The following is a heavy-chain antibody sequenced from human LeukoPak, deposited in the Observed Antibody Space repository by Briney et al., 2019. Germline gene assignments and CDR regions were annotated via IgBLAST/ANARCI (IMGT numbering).Heavy chain of an antibody. Sequence: SETLSLTCTVSGGSISSGGYYWSWIRQHPGKGLEWIGYIYYSGSTYYNPSLKSRVTISVDTSKNQFSLKLSSVTAADTAVYYCARASSTATHNWFDPWGQGTLVTVSS. V-gene: IGHV4-31*03. CDR1: GGSISSGGYY. CDR2: IYYSGST. D-gene: IGHD4-17*01. CDR3: ARASSTATHNWFDP. J-gene: IGHJ5*02.